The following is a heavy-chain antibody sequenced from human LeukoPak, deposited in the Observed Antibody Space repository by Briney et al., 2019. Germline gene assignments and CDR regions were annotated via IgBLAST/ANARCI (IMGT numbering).Heavy chain of an antibody. CDR3: ATVKYYYDSSGYYYVY. CDR2: LTSKTDGGTT. V-gene: IGHV3-15*01. J-gene: IGHJ4*02. Sequence: GGSLRLSCAASGFTFSNAWMSWVRQAPGKGREWVGRLTSKTDGGTTDYAAPVEGRFTISRDDSKNTLYLQMNSLKTEDTAVYYCATVKYYYDSSGYYYVYWGQGTLVTVSS. D-gene: IGHD3-22*01. CDR1: GFTFSNAW.